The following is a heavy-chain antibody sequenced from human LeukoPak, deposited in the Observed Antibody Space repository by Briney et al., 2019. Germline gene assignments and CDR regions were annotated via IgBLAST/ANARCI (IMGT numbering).Heavy chain of an antibody. CDR2: ISAYNGNT. D-gene: IGHD3-16*01. CDR3: ARDMAPSGLRLGELPHY. Sequence: GASVKVSCKASGYTFTDYYMHWVRQAPGQGLEWMGWISAYNGNTNYAQKLQGRVTMTTDTSTSTAYMELRSLRSDDTAVYYCARDMAPSGLRLGELPHYWGQGTLVTVSS. V-gene: IGHV1-18*04. CDR1: GYTFTDYY. J-gene: IGHJ4*02.